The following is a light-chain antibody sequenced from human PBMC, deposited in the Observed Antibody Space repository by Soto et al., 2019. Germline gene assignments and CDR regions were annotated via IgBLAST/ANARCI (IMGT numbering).Light chain of an antibody. CDR3: TSYTNSIPFYV. CDR2: DVS. V-gene: IGLV2-14*03. Sequence: QSVLTQPASVSGSPGQSIAISCTGVRTDVADGYDYVSRYQQHPGQAPQLIIYDVSNRPSGVSDRFSGSKSGNTASLTISGLQAEDEVEYYCTSYTNSIPFYVFGTGTKVTVL. CDR1: RTDVADGYDY. J-gene: IGLJ1*01.